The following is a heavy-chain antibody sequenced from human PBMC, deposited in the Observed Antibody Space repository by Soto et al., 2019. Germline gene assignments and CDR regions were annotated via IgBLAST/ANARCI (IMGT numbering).Heavy chain of an antibody. Sequence: QVQLVQSGAEVKKPGSSVKVSCKASGGTFSSYIISWVRQAPGQGLEWMGRIIPILGIANYAQKFQGRVTITADKSTITAYMELSSLSSEDTAVYYCARFPQTAIVGASYFDYWCQGTLVTVSS. CDR3: ARFPQTAIVGASYFDY. CDR2: IIPILGIA. V-gene: IGHV1-69*02. CDR1: GGTFSSYI. D-gene: IGHD1-26*01. J-gene: IGHJ4*02.